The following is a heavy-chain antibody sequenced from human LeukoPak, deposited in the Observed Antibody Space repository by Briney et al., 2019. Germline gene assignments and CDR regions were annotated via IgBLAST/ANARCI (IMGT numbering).Heavy chain of an antibody. D-gene: IGHD6-19*01. CDR3: AGDGSVADPDY. J-gene: IGHJ4*02. Sequence: GGSLRLSCAASGFTFSSYSMNWVRQAPGKGLEWVSSISDSSSYIYYADSVKGRFTISRDNAKSSLYLQMNSLRAEDTAVYYCAGDGSVADPDYWGQGTLVTVSS. CDR1: GFTFSSYS. CDR2: ISDSSSYI. V-gene: IGHV3-21*06.